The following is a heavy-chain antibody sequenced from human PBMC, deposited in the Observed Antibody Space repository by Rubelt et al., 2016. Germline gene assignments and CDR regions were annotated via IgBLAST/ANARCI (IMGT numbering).Heavy chain of an antibody. V-gene: IGHV3-21*01. Sequence: WVRQAPGKGLEWVSSISSSSSYIYYADSVKGRFTISRDNAKNSLYLQMSSLRAEDTAVYYCARDLTRILSGCLRDGEYGMDVWGQGTTVTVSS. J-gene: IGHJ6*02. D-gene: IGHD3-10*01. CDR3: ARDLTRILSGCLRDGEYGMDV. CDR2: ISSSSSYI.